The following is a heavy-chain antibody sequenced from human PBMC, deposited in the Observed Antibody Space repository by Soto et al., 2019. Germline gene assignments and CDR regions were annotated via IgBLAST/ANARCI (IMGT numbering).Heavy chain of an antibody. CDR2: IYYSGGT. V-gene: IGHV4-30-4*01. D-gene: IGHD4-17*01. CDR1: GGSISSGDYY. CDR3: ARDQAVNGLGY. Sequence: PSETLSLTCTVSGGSISSGDYYWSWIRQPPGKGLEWIGYIYYSGGTYYNPSLKSRVTISVDTSKNQFSLKLSSVTAADTAVYYCARDQAVNGLGYWGQGTLVTVSS. J-gene: IGHJ4*02.